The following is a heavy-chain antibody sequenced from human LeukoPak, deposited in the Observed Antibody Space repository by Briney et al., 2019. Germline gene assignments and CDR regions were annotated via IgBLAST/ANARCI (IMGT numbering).Heavy chain of an antibody. CDR3: TRGSGYFSGNLGWFDF. Sequence: QPGRSLRLSCTASGFTFGDYAMSWVRQAPGKGLEWVGFIRSRAYGGKIEYAASVKGRFTISRDDSKRIAYLQMNSLKTEDTAVYYCTRGSGYFSGNLGWFDFWGQGTLVTVSS. D-gene: IGHD3-3*01. V-gene: IGHV3-49*04. CDR2: IRSRAYGGKI. J-gene: IGHJ4*02. CDR1: GFTFGDYA.